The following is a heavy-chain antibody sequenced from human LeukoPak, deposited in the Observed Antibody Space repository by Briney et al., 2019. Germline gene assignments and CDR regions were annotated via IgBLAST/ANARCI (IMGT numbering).Heavy chain of an antibody. J-gene: IGHJ4*02. V-gene: IGHV3-33*06. CDR3: ANRDDSSGYPSHPFDY. Sequence: PGRSLRLSCAASGFTFSNYGMHWVRQVPGKGLEWVTAIWFDGIRKYYADSVKGRLTISRDNSKNTLYLQMNSLRAEDTAVYYCANRDDSSGYPSHPFDYWGQGTLVTVSS. D-gene: IGHD3-22*01. CDR1: GFTFSNYG. CDR2: IWFDGIRK.